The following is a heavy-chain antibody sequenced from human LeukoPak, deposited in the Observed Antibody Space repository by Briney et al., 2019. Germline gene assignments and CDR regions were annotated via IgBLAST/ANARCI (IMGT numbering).Heavy chain of an antibody. J-gene: IGHJ4*02. Sequence: GRSLRLSCAASGVTFSDYGMHWVRRAPGKGLEWVAVIWYDGSTKYYSDSVKGRFTISRDNSKNTLYLQMHSLRAEDTAVYHCAREVDCSSMSCYRGPFDCWGQGTLVTVSS. D-gene: IGHD2-2*01. CDR2: IWYDGSTK. V-gene: IGHV3-33*01. CDR1: GVTFSDYG. CDR3: AREVDCSSMSCYRGPFDC.